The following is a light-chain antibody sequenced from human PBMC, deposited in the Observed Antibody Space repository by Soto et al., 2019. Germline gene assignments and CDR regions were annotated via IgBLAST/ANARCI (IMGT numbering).Light chain of an antibody. V-gene: IGLV2-8*01. CDR2: EVD. CDR3: NSFSDPDNWV. CDR1: ISDVGGYNR. J-gene: IGLJ1*01. Sequence: SAPTRPPSASGSTAQSVTISCTVTISDVGGYNRVSWYLHHPGKAPKLILYEVDKRPSGVPDRFSGSQYGNTASLTVSGRQAEDEADYYCNSFSDPDNWVSGTGTKVTV.